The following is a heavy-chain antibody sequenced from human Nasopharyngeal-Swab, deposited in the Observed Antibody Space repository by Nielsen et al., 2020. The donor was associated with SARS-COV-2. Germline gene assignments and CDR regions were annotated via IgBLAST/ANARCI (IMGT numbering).Heavy chain of an antibody. CDR1: GYTLTELS. CDR2: FDPEDGET. V-gene: IGHV1-24*01. CDR3: ATGYAYCGGDCFIDY. J-gene: IGHJ4*02. Sequence: ASVKVSCKVSGYTLTELSMHWVRQAPGKGLEWMGGFDPEDGETIYAQKFQGRVTMTEDTSTDTAYMELSSLRSEDTAVYYCATGYAYCGGDCFIDYWGQGTLDTVSS. D-gene: IGHD2-21*02.